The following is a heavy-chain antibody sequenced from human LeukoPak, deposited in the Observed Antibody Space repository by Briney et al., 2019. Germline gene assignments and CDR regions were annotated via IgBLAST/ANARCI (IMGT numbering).Heavy chain of an antibody. D-gene: IGHD3-22*01. J-gene: IGHJ6*03. CDR3: ARGRGSGYYLPYYYYYMDV. CDR2: INHSGST. V-gene: IGHV4-34*01. Sequence: SETLSLTCAVYGGSFSGYYWSWIRQPPGKGLEWIGEINHSGSTNYNPSLKSQVTISVDTSKNQFSLKLSSVTAADTAVYYCARGRGSGYYLPYYYYYMDVWGKGTTVTVSS. CDR1: GGSFSGYY.